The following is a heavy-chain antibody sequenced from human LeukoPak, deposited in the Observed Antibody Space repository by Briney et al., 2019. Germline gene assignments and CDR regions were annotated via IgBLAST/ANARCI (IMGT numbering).Heavy chain of an antibody. CDR2: LSGSGSST. Sequence: PGGSLRLSCAASGFTFSSYAMSWVRQAPGKGLEWVSALSGSGSSTYYADSVQGRFTISRDNSKNTLYVQMNSLRAEDTAVYYCAKDAGIAARRGIDYWGQGTLVTVSS. CDR3: AKDAGIAARRGIDY. J-gene: IGHJ4*01. CDR1: GFTFSSYA. V-gene: IGHV3-23*01. D-gene: IGHD6-6*01.